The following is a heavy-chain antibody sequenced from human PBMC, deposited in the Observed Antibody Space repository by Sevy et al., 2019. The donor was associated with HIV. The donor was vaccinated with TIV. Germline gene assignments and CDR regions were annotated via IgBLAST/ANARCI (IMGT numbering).Heavy chain of an antibody. CDR1: AFIFSSYE. CDR2: ISQSGGTT. CDR3: ARDLPPSATTVAHFDY. Sequence: GGSLRLSCAASAFIFSSYEMSWVRQAPGKGLEWVSHISQSGGTTYYSDSVKGRFTNSRDNAKNSLYLQMNSLRAEDTAIYYCARDLPPSATTVAHFDYWGQGTLVTVSS. D-gene: IGHD4-17*01. J-gene: IGHJ4*02. V-gene: IGHV3-48*03.